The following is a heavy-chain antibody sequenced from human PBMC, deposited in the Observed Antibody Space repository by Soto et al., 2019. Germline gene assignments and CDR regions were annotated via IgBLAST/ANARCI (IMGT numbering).Heavy chain of an antibody. CDR2: INPSRGLT. CDR1: GSTFSNYY. Sequence: GSSVKVSRKASGSTFSNYYIHWVRQTPGQGPEWIGGINPSRGLTTYAQTFQGRVSMTRDTSTTTVSMELSCLRSDDTAIYCCSLDGVPHAGRRGRHHYRARGTSDPDSS. CDR3: SLDGVPHAGRRGRHHY. V-gene: IGHV1-46*01. D-gene: IGHD2-2*01. J-gene: IGHJ4*02.